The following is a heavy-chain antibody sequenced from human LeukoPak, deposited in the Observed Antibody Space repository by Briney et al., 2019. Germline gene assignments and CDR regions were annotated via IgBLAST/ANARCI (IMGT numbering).Heavy chain of an antibody. CDR2: ISSSAGTT. CDR3: ARQQQQLWYD. CDR1: GFTFSSYE. D-gene: IGHD5-18*01. Sequence: GGSLRLSCAASGFTFSSYEMNWVRQAPGKGMEWVSYISSSAGTTYYADSVKGRFTISRDNAKNSLYLQMNSLRAEDTAVYFCARQQQQLWYDWGQGTLVTVSS. J-gene: IGHJ4*02. V-gene: IGHV3-48*03.